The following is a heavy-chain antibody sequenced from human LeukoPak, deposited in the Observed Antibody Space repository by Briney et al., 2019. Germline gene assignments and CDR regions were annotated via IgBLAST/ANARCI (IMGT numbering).Heavy chain of an antibody. CDR1: ADSISSTSYY. J-gene: IGHJ5*02. V-gene: IGHV4-39*01. CDR2: IYYSVST. Sequence: RSETLSLTSTVSADSISSTSYYWGWISQPPGKRLEWIVNIYYSVSTYDNPSLSSRVFISVDMSKNQFSLKLSSVTAAGTAVYYCASRHCSSTSCYTSWFDPWGQGTLVTVSS. CDR3: ASRHCSSTSCYTSWFDP. D-gene: IGHD2-2*02.